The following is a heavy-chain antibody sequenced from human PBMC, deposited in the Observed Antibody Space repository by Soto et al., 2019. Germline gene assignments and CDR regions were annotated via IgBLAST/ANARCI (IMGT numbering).Heavy chain of an antibody. CDR3: ASSNIAAAGFYYYGMDV. V-gene: IGHV4-31*11. CDR2: IYYIGST. J-gene: IGHJ6*02. D-gene: IGHD6-13*01. Sequence: PSETLSLTCAVSGDSISSSNYWSWIRQPPGKGLEWIGYIYYIGSTYYNPSLKSRVTISLDTSKNQFSLNLSSVTAADTAVYYCASSNIAAAGFYYYGMDVWGRGTTVTVS. CDR1: GDSISSSNY.